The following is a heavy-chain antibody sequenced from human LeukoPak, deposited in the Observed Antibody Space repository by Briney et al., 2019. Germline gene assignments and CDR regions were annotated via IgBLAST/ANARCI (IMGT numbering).Heavy chain of an antibody. D-gene: IGHD2-2*01. CDR1: GGSISSSSYY. CDR2: ISYRGST. Sequence: PSETLSLTCTVSGGSISSSSYYWGWIRQPPGKGLEWIGSISYRGSTYDNPSLESRVTISVDTSKNQFSLKVSSVTAADTAVYYCARAGGTPASFDYWGQGTLVTVSS. J-gene: IGHJ4*02. V-gene: IGHV4-39*07. CDR3: ARAGGTPASFDY.